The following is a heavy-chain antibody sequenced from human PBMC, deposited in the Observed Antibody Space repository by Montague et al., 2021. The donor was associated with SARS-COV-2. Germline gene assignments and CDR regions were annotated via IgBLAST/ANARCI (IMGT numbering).Heavy chain of an antibody. CDR1: GFTFSSYS. D-gene: IGHD3-22*01. Sequence: SLRLSCAASGFTFSSYSMNWVRQAPGKGLEWVSSISSSSSYIYYADSVKGRFTISRDNAKNSLYLQMNSLRAGDTAVYYCARGHHYYDSSGYLGAGYYYYYMDVWGKGTTVTVSS. V-gene: IGHV3-21*01. CDR3: ARGHHYYDSSGYLGAGYYYYYMDV. CDR2: ISSSSSYI. J-gene: IGHJ6*03.